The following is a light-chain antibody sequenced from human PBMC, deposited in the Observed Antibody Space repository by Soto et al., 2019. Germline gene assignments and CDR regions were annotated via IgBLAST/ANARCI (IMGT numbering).Light chain of an antibody. CDR3: QQYGSSPIT. Sequence: EIVLTQSPGSLSLSPGERATLSCRASQSVSSKVAWYQQKPGQAPKLLIFGASSRATGIPDRFSGSGSGTDFSLTISRLEPEDFALYYCQQYGSSPITFDQGTRLETK. V-gene: IGKV3-20*01. J-gene: IGKJ5*01. CDR1: QSVSSK. CDR2: GAS.